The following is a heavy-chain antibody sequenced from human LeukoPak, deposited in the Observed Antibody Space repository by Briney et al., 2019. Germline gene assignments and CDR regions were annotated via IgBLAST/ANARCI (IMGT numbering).Heavy chain of an antibody. CDR2: ISRSSSYI. CDR3: ARSRGWTPDYYDSSGYSLDAFDI. D-gene: IGHD3-22*01. Sequence: PGGSLRLSCAASGFTFSSYSMNWVRQAPGKGLEWVSSISRSSSYIYYADSVKGRFTISRDNAKNSLYLQMNSLRAEDTAVYYCARSRGWTPDYYDSSGYSLDAFDIWGQGTMVTVSS. J-gene: IGHJ3*02. CDR1: GFTFSSYS. V-gene: IGHV3-21*01.